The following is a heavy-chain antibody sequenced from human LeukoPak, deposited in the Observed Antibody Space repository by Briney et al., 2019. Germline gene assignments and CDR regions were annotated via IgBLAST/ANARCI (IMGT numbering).Heavy chain of an antibody. CDR3: AKGQRWELPLDF. CDR1: GFTFSSYA. V-gene: IGHV3-23*01. J-gene: IGHJ4*02. CDR2: ISDSGRST. D-gene: IGHD2-15*01. Sequence: GGSLRLSCAASGFTFSSYATTWVRQAPGKGLEWVSAISDSGRSTYYADSVKGRFTISRDVSKSTLYPQMNSLRAEDTALYYCAKGQRWELPLDFWGQGTLVTVSS.